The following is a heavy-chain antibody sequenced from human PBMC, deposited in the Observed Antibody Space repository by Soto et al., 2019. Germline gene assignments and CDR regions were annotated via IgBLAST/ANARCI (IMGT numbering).Heavy chain of an antibody. V-gene: IGHV3-9*01. CDR1: GFTFDDYA. CDR2: ISWNSGSI. J-gene: IGHJ4*02. Sequence: PGGSLRLSCAASGFTFDDYAMHWVRQAPGKGLEWVSGISWNSGSIGYADSVKGRFTISRDNAKNSLYLQMNSLRAEDTALYYCAKVLDDFWSGYYFDYWGQGTLVTVSS. D-gene: IGHD3-3*01. CDR3: AKVLDDFWSGYYFDY.